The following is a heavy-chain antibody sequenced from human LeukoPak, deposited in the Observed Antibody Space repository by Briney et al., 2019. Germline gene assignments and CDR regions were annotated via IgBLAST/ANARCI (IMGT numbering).Heavy chain of an antibody. Sequence: PGGSLRLSCAASGFTFSTYAITWIRQGPGKGLEWVSAIRPDGDRTYYANSVRGRFTISRDNSKDTVYLQINGLRVEDTAVYYCAREQSGTRGWYTVDYWGQGTLVTVSS. CDR2: IRPDGDRT. V-gene: IGHV3-23*01. D-gene: IGHD6-19*01. CDR3: AREQSGTRGWYTVDY. J-gene: IGHJ4*02. CDR1: GFTFSTYA.